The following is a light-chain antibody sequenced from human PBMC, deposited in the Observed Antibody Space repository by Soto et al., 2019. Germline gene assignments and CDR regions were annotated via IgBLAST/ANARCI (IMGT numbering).Light chain of an antibody. CDR3: SSFTSSSTLV. CDR1: SSDVGSFDS. J-gene: IGLJ1*01. V-gene: IGLV2-14*01. CDR2: DVS. Sequence: QSALTQPASVSGSPGQPITISCTGTSSDVGSFDSVAWYQHNPGKAPKLMIYDVSNRPSGVSSRFSGSNSGNTASLSISGLQTEDEANYYCSSFTSSSTLVVGTGTKLTVL.